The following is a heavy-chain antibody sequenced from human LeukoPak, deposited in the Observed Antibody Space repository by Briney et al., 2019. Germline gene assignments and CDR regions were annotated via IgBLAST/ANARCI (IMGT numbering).Heavy chain of an antibody. CDR1: GGTFSSYA. Sequence: SVKVSCKASGGTFSSYAISWVRQAPGQGLEWMGGIIPIFGTANYAQKFQGRVTITADESTSTAYMELSSLRSEDTAVYYCARDLGGVVPAAIPGHWGQGTLVTVSS. V-gene: IGHV1-69*13. CDR3: ARDLGGVVPAAIPGH. D-gene: IGHD2-2*01. J-gene: IGHJ4*02. CDR2: IIPIFGTA.